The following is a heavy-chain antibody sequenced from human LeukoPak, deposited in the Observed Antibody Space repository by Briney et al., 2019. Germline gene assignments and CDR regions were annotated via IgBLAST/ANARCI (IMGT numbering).Heavy chain of an antibody. D-gene: IGHD4-23*01. CDR3: AIDYGGNYPPYYFDY. CDR1: GYTFNSYG. Sequence: ASVKVSCKASGYTFNSYGISWVRQAPGQGLEWMGWISAYNGNTNYAQKLQGRVTMTTDTSTSTAYMELRSLRSDDTAVYYCAIDYGGNYPPYYFDYWGQGTLVTVSS. J-gene: IGHJ4*02. CDR2: ISAYNGNT. V-gene: IGHV1-18*01.